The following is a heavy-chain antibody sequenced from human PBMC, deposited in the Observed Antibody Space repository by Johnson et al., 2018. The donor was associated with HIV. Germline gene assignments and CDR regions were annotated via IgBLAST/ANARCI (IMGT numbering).Heavy chain of an antibody. CDR3: ARALTGTTQGAFDS. D-gene: IGHD1-7*01. CDR1: GFSFDDYG. V-gene: IGHV3-20*04. CDR2: INWNGNTR. J-gene: IGHJ3*02. Sequence: VQLVESGGGLIQPGGSLRLSCAASGFSFDDYGMTWVRQAPGKGLEWVSGINWNGNTRDYVDSVKGRFTISRDNAKNSLLLQMKSLRAEDTALYYCARALTGTTQGAFDSWGQGTMVTVSS.